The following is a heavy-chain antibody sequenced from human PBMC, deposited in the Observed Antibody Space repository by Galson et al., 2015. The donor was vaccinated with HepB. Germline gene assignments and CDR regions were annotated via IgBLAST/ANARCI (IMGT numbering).Heavy chain of an antibody. CDR2: MSYDGGIN. CDR3: TKGGPQAAVAGSVGAFDI. Sequence: SLRLSCAASGFTFRSSVMRWVRQAPGKGLECVALMSYDGGINYYADSVKGRFTISRDNSKNTLFLQMNSLRVDDTAIYYCTKGGPQAAVAGSVGAFDIWGQGTMVTVSS. V-gene: IGHV3-30-3*01. CDR1: GFTFRSSV. D-gene: IGHD6-19*01. J-gene: IGHJ3*02.